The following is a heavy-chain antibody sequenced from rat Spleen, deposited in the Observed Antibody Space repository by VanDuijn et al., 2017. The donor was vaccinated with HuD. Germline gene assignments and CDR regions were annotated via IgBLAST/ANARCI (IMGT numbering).Heavy chain of an antibody. J-gene: IGHJ2*01. CDR1: GFSLTSNG. D-gene: IGHD1-2*01. Sequence: QVQLKESGPGLMQPSETLSLTCTVSGFSLTSNGVGWVRQPLGKGLVWMGTIWAGGRTNYNSAVQSRLSISRDTSKSQVFLKMKSLQPEDTGTYYCARLSFLRSSPLFDYWGQGVMVTVSS. CDR3: ARLSFLRSSPLFDY. CDR2: IWAGGRT. V-gene: IGHV2-72*01.